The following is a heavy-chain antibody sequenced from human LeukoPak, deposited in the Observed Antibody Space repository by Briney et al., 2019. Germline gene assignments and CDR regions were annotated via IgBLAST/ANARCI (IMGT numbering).Heavy chain of an antibody. CDR3: ARGGGRITMVRGVITYWYFDL. V-gene: IGHV4-4*02. Sequence: SETLSLTCDVSGGSISSSNWWSWVRQPPGKGLEWIGEVSHSGSRNYNPSLTGRVTISVDTSKNQFSLKLSSVTAADTAVYYCARGGGRITMVRGVITYWYFDLWGRGTLVTVSS. J-gene: IGHJ2*01. CDR2: VSHSGSR. D-gene: IGHD3-10*01. CDR1: GGSISSSNW.